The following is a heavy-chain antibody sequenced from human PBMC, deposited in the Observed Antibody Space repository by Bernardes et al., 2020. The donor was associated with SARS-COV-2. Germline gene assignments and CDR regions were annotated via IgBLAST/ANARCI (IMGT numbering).Heavy chain of an antibody. D-gene: IGHD4-17*01. CDR1: GFNFTGSA. CDR3: TGDYLY. Sequence: GGSLRLSCAASGFNFTGSALQWVRQPSGKGLECIGRIRSKPKGYATTYAASLKGRFVISRDDSRNTAYLQIHSLKIEDTAVYYCTGDYLYWDQGTLVSVSS. J-gene: IGHJ4*02. CDR2: IRSKPKGYAT. V-gene: IGHV3-73*01.